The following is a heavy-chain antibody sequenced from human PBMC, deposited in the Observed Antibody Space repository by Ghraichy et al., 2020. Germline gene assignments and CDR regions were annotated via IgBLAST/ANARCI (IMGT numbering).Heavy chain of an antibody. CDR2: ISSSSYI. Sequence: GSLRLSCAASGFTFSSYSMNWVRQAPGKGLEWVSSISSSSYIYYADSVKGRFTISRDNAKNSLYLQMNSLRAEDTAVYYCAKVVVITNDAFDIWGQGTMVTVSS. D-gene: IGHD3-22*01. J-gene: IGHJ3*02. CDR1: GFTFSSYS. V-gene: IGHV3-21*01. CDR3: AKVVVITNDAFDI.